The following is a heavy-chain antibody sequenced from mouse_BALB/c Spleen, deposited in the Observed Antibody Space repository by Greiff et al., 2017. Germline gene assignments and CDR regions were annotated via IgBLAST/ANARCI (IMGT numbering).Heavy chain of an antibody. J-gene: IGHJ4*01. Sequence: EVMLVESGGGLVKPGGSLKLSCAASGFTFSSYAMSWVRQTPEKRLEWVASISSGGSTYYPDSVKGRFTISRDNARNILYLQMSSLRSEDTAMYYCARGRWFPYYYAMDYWGQGTSVTVSS. CDR2: ISSGGST. CDR1: GFTFSSYA. V-gene: IGHV5-6-5*01. D-gene: IGHD1-1*02. CDR3: ARGRWFPYYYAMDY.